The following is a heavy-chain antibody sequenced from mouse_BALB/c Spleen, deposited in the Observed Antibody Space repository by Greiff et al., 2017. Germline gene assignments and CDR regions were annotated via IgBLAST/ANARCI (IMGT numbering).Heavy chain of an antibody. V-gene: IGHV3-6*02. CDR1: GYSITSGYY. Sequence: VQLKESGPGLVKPSQSLSLTCSVTGYSITSGYYWNWIRQFPGNKLEWMGYISYDGSNNYNPSLKNRISITRDTSKNQFFLKLNSVTTEDTATYYCARDYYRYDFAYWGQGTLVTVSA. CDR2: ISYDGSN. J-gene: IGHJ3*01. CDR3: ARDYYRYDFAY. D-gene: IGHD2-14*01.